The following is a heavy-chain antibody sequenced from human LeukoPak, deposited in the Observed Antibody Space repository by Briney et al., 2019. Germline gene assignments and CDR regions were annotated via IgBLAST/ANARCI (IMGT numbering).Heavy chain of an antibody. Sequence: SGPALVKPTETLTLTCTFPGFSLSTSGMCVSWIRQPPGKALQWLARIDWGDDKYYSTSLETRLTISKDTSKNQVVLTMTKMDPVDTATYYCARMTAGYSSGWFAFDIWGQGTMVTVSS. CDR3: ARMTAGYSSGWFAFDI. CDR2: IDWGDDK. V-gene: IGHV2-70*11. CDR1: GFSLSTSGMC. J-gene: IGHJ3*02. D-gene: IGHD6-19*01.